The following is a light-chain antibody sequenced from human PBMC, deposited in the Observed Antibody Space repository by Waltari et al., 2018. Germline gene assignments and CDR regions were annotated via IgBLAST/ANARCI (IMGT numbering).Light chain of an antibody. CDR3: GTWDSSLSGAV. Sequence: QSVLTQPPSVSAAPGQRVTISCSGGSSNIGNNYVSWYRQFPGTAPKLLIYEITERPSGIPGRFSGSKSGTSATLYITGLQAGDEADYYCGTWDSSLSGAVFGGGTHLTVL. CDR1: SSNIGNNY. CDR2: EIT. J-gene: IGLJ7*01. V-gene: IGLV1-51*02.